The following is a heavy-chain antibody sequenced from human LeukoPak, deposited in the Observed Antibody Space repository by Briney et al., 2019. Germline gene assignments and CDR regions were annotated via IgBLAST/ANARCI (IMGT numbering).Heavy chain of an antibody. CDR3: ARALPMFRGLTSWDY. Sequence: VASLKVSCKASGYTFTHYYIHWVRQAPGQGLEWMGWINPNSGGTNYAQKFQGRVTMTRGTSISTAYMELSSLRSDDTAVYYCARALPMFRGLTSWDYWGQGILVIVSS. CDR1: GYTFTHYY. J-gene: IGHJ4*02. CDR2: INPNSGGT. D-gene: IGHD3-10*01. V-gene: IGHV1-2*02.